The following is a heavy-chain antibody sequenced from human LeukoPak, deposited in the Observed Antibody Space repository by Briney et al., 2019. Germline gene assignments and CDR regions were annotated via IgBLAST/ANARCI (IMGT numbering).Heavy chain of an antibody. V-gene: IGHV4-4*09. CDR2: IYTSGST. J-gene: IGHJ5*02. Sequence: PSETLSLTCTVSGGSISSYYWSWIRQPPGKGLEWIGYIYTSGSTNYNPSLKSRVTISVDTSKNQFSLKLSSVTAADTAVYYCARGGYCSSTSCHNWFDPWGQGTLVTVSS. CDR1: GGSISSYY. CDR3: ARGGYCSSTSCHNWFDP. D-gene: IGHD2-2*03.